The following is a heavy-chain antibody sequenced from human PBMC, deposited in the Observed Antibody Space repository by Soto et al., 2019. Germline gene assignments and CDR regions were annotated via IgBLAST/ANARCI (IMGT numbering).Heavy chain of an antibody. CDR3: ARDLGRTSIYAFWSGYYIFGMDV. CDR1: GLTFSSYS. CDR2: ISSSSSYI. D-gene: IGHD3-3*01. V-gene: IGHV3-21*01. Sequence: GGSLRLSCAASGLTFSSYSMNWVRPAPGKGLEWVSSISSSSSYIYYADSVKGRFNISRDNAKTSPYLKMNTLRAEETALYYCARDLGRTSIYAFWSGYYIFGMDVWGQGTTVAVSS. J-gene: IGHJ6*02.